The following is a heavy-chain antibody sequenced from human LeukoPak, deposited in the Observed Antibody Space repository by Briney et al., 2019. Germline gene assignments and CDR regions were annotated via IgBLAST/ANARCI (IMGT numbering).Heavy chain of an antibody. D-gene: IGHD3-9*01. V-gene: IGHV4-4*07. Sequence: SETLSLTCTVSGGSISSYYWSWIRQPAGKGLEWIGRIYTSGSTNYNPSLQSRVTMSVDTSKNQFSLKLSSVTAADTAVYYCARDRRGRRYFDWSYYYDYGMDVWGQGTTVTVSS. CDR1: GGSISSYY. CDR3: ARDRRGRRYFDWSYYYDYGMDV. CDR2: IYTSGST. J-gene: IGHJ6*02.